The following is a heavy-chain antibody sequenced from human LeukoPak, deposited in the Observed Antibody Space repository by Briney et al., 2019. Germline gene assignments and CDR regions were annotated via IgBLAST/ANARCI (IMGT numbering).Heavy chain of an antibody. D-gene: IGHD6-13*01. CDR1: GFTFSSYG. Sequence: PGRSLRLSCAASGFTFSSYGMHSVRQAPAKGLEWVAVIWYDGSNKYYADCVKGRFTISIDNYNNTLYLQMKILRPEDAAVYYCAKGLSAAGGIDYWGQGTLVTVSS. J-gene: IGHJ4*02. CDR3: AKGLSAAGGIDY. CDR2: IWYDGSNK. V-gene: IGHV3-33*06.